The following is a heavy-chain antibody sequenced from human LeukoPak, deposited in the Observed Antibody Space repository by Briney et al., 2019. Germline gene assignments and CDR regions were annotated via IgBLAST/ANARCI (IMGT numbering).Heavy chain of an antibody. D-gene: IGHD3-16*01. CDR3: AREGITVSHDLDY. V-gene: IGHV3-21*01. CDR1: GFTFSSSC. J-gene: IGHJ4*02. CDR2: ITSSSSYI. Sequence: GGSLRLSCVASGFTFSSSCMNWVRQAPGKGLEWVSSITSSSSYIYYADSVKGRFTISRDNAKNSLFLQMNSLRAEDTAVYYCAREGITVSHDLDYWGQGTLVTVSS.